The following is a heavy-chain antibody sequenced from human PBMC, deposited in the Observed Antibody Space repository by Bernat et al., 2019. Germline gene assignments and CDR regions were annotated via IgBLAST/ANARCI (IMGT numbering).Heavy chain of an antibody. CDR1: GFTFSSYE. CDR3: ARGLRTTVTTSYYYYYGMDV. CDR2: ISSSGSTI. Sequence: EVQLVESGGGVVQPGGSLRLSCAASGFTFSSYEMNWVCQAPGKGMGWVVYISSSGSTIYYADSVKGRLTITRDNAKHSLYLQMNSLRAEDTAVYYCARGLRTTVTTSYYYYYGMDVWGQGTTVTVSS. D-gene: IGHD4-17*01. J-gene: IGHJ6*02. V-gene: IGHV3-48*03.